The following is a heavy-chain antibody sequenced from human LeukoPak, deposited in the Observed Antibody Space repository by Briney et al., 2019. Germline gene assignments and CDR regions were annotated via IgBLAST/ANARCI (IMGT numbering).Heavy chain of an antibody. J-gene: IGHJ4*02. CDR3: AKDLSLVIAAAGTWFY. D-gene: IGHD6-13*01. CDR1: GFTFSSYA. CDR2: ISGSGGST. Sequence: GGSLRLSCAASGFTFSSYAMSWVRQAPGRGLEWVSAISGSGGSTYYADSVKGRFTISRDNSKNTLYLQMNSLRAEDTAVYYCAKDLSLVIAAAGTWFYWGQGTLVTVSS. V-gene: IGHV3-23*01.